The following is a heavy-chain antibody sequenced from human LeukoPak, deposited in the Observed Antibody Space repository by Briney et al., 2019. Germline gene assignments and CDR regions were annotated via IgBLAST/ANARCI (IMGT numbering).Heavy chain of an antibody. CDR1: GFTFSSHT. D-gene: IGHD1-26*01. V-gene: IGHV3-21*01. CDR2: ISSTSTSI. Sequence: GGSLRLSCAASGFTFSSHTMNWVRQAPGKGLEWVSSISSTSTSIYHADSVKGRFTISRDNTKNSLYLQMDSLRAEDTAVYYCAKDKFRSGSYTPTANWFDPWGQGTLVTVSS. CDR3: AKDKFRSGSYTPTANWFDP. J-gene: IGHJ5*02.